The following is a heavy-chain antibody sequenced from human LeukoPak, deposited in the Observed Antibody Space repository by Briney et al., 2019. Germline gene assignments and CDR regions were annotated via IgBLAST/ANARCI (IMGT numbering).Heavy chain of an antibody. J-gene: IGHJ4*02. CDR1: GFTFSSYG. D-gene: IGHD2-15*01. V-gene: IGHV3-30*02. CDR2: IRYDGSNK. Sequence: PGGSLRLSCAASGFTFSSYGMHWVRQAPGKGLEWVAFIRYDGSNKYYADSVKGRFTISRDNSKNTLYLQMNSLRAEDTAVYYCAKDSEYCSGGSCYGDYYFDYWGQGTLVTVSS. CDR3: AKDSEYCSGGSCYGDYYFDY.